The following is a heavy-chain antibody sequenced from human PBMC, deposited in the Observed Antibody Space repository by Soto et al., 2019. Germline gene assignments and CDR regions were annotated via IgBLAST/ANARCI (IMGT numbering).Heavy chain of an antibody. V-gene: IGHV1-69*13. D-gene: IGHD2-15*01. Sequence: VASVKVSCKASGGTFGGFPISWVRQAPGQGLEWMGEIIPGLGTSKYAQKFQGRVTITADESTSTAYMDLTSLRSDDTAVYYCARLSDCSDTTCSDGYYGLDVWGQGTTVTVSS. CDR1: GGTFGGFP. CDR3: ARLSDCSDTTCSDGYYGLDV. CDR2: IIPGLGTS. J-gene: IGHJ6*02.